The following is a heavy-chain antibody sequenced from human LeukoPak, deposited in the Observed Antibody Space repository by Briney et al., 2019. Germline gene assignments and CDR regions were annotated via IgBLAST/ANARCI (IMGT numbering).Heavy chain of an antibody. Sequence: ASVKVSCKASGYTFTSYGINWVRQAPGQGLEWMGWISAYNGNTNYVQKLQGRVTMTTDTSTSTAYMELRSLRSDDTAVYYCARDQGTEYSSSWDYYYYGMDVWGQGTTVTVSS. CDR2: ISAYNGNT. CDR3: ARDQGTEYSSSWDYYYYGMDV. CDR1: GYTFTSYG. J-gene: IGHJ6*02. D-gene: IGHD6-13*01. V-gene: IGHV1-18*01.